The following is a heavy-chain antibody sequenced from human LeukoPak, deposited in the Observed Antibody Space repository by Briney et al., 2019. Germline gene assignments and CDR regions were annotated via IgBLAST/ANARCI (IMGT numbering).Heavy chain of an antibody. D-gene: IGHD3-22*01. CDR2: IYYSGST. CDR1: GGSISSGGYY. CDR3: ARVPYYYDSSGYRLGLYFDY. J-gene: IGHJ4*02. V-gene: IGHV4-31*03. Sequence: SETLSLTCTVSGGSISSGGYYWSWIRQHPGKGLEWIGYIYYSGSTYYNPSLKSRVTISVDTSKNQFSLKLSSVTAADTAVYYCARVPYYYDSSGYRLGLYFDYWGQGTLVTVSS.